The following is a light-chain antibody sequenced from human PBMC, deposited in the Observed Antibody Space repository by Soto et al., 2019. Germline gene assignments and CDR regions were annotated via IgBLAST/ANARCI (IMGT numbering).Light chain of an antibody. CDR1: QSISSW. CDR2: DAS. V-gene: IGKV1-5*01. J-gene: IGKJ5*01. CDR3: QQYNSYAYT. Sequence: DLQMTQSPSTLSASVGDRVTITCRASQSISSWLAWDQQKPGKAPKLLIYDASSLESGVPSRFSGSGSGTEFTLTISSLQPDDFATYYCQQYNSYAYTLGQGTRLEIK.